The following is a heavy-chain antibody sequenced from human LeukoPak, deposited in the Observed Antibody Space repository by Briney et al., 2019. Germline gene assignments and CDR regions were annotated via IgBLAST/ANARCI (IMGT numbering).Heavy chain of an antibody. D-gene: IGHD2-15*01. V-gene: IGHV1-8*01. CDR1: GYTFTSYD. Sequence: GASVKVSCKASGYTFTSYDINWVRQATGQGLEWMGWMNPNSGNTGYAQKFQGRVTMTRNTSISIAYMELSSLRSEDTAVHYCARVGCSGGSCYRFLFDYWGQGTLVTVSS. CDR3: ARVGCSGGSCYRFLFDY. J-gene: IGHJ4*02. CDR2: MNPNSGNT.